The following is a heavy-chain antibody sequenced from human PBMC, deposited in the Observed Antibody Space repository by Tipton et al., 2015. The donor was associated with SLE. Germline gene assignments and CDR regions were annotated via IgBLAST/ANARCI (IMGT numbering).Heavy chain of an antibody. V-gene: IGHV3-7*05. Sequence: SLRLSCVASGFTFNNYRMSWVRQAPGKGLEWVANIKEDGSEKYYVDSVKGRFTISRDNGKKVLYLEMKSLRVDDTAVYYCARDHPDYGDTPTDWGQGTLVTVSS. CDR1: GFTFNNYR. CDR2: IKEDGSEK. CDR3: ARDHPDYGDTPTD. J-gene: IGHJ4*02. D-gene: IGHD4-17*01.